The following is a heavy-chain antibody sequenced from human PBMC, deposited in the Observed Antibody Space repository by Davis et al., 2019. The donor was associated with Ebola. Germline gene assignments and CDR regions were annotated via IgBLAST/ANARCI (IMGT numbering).Heavy chain of an antibody. D-gene: IGHD6-13*01. J-gene: IGHJ6*02. V-gene: IGHV1-46*03. Sequence: ASVKVSCKASGYTFTSYAMHWVRQAPGQGLEWMGIINPSGGSTSYAQKFQGRVTMTRDTSTSTVYMELSSLRSEDTAVYYCARDQQLGDYYYGMDVWGQGTTVTVSS. CDR2: INPSGGST. CDR3: ARDQQLGDYYYGMDV. CDR1: GYTFTSYA.